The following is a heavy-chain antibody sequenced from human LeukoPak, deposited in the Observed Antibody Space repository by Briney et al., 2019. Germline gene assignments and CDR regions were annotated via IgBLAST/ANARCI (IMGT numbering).Heavy chain of an antibody. D-gene: IGHD2-15*01. V-gene: IGHV4-59*08. Sequence: SETLSLTCTVSGGSISSYYSSWIRQPPGKGLEWIGYIYYSGSTNYNPSLKSRVTISVDTSKNQFSLKLSSVTAADMAVYYCARLRCSGGSCYPHPWGQGTLVTVSS. CDR1: GGSISSYY. J-gene: IGHJ5*02. CDR3: ARLRCSGGSCYPHP. CDR2: IYYSGST.